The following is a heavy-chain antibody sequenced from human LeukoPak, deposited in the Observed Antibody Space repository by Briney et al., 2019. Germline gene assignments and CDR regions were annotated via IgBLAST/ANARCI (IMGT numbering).Heavy chain of an antibody. CDR3: ARGLYGDYSSDY. V-gene: IGHV4-34*01. Sequence: SETLSLTCAVYGGSFSGYYWSWIRQPPGKGLEWIGEINHSGSTNYNPSLKSRVTISVDTSKNQFSLKLSSVTAADTAVYYCARGLYGDYSSDYWGQGTLVTVSS. CDR2: INHSGST. CDR1: GGSFSGYY. J-gene: IGHJ4*02. D-gene: IGHD4-17*01.